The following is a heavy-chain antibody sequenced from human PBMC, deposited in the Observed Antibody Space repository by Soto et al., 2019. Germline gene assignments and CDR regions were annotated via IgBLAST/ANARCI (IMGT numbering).Heavy chain of an antibody. Sequence: QVQLVESGGGVVQPGRSLRLYCAASGFTFSSYAMHWFRQAPGKGLEWVTAISYDGGNKYYPDSLKGRFTISRDNSKTTLYLQMNSLRAEDTAVYYCAKDLVVLVTTYYAMDVWGQGTTVTVSS. CDR1: GFTFSSYA. J-gene: IGHJ6*02. CDR3: AKDLVVLVTTYYAMDV. CDR2: ISYDGGNK. V-gene: IGHV3-30*18. D-gene: IGHD3-22*01.